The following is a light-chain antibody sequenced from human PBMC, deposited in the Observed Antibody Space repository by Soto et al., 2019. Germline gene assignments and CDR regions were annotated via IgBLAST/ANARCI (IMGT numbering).Light chain of an antibody. V-gene: IGLV2-14*01. CDR3: FSYTSSGTYV. CDR2: EVT. J-gene: IGLJ1*01. Sequence: QSALTQPASVSGSPGQSITISCTGTSSDVGDYNYVSWYQQHPGKAPKLIIYEVTNRPSGVSNRFSGSKSGNTASLTISGLQAEDETDYYCFSYTSSGTYVFGTGTKLTVL. CDR1: SSDVGDYNY.